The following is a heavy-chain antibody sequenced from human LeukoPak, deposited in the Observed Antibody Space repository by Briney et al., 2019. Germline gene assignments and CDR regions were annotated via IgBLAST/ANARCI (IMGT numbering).Heavy chain of an antibody. Sequence: PSETLSLTCTVSGGSISSGPYYWIWIRQHPGKGLEWIGYITYSGNTYYYPALNSRVTVSLDTSKTQFSLELSSVTAADTAVYYCARIAYDALDSYYYGMDVWGQGTTVTVSS. CDR2: ITYSGNT. CDR1: GGSISSGPYY. D-gene: IGHD3-3*01. V-gene: IGHV4-31*03. J-gene: IGHJ6*02. CDR3: ARIAYDALDSYYYGMDV.